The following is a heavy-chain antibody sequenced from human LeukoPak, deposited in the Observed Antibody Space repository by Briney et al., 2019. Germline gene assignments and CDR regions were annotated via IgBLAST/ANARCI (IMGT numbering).Heavy chain of an antibody. V-gene: IGHV3-21*01. CDR2: ISSSSSYI. D-gene: IGHD6-19*01. CDR1: GFTFSSYA. CDR3: ARESGWYRVDY. J-gene: IGHJ4*02. Sequence: GGSLRLSCAASGFTFSSYAMSWVRQAPGKGLEWVSSISSSSSYIYYADSVKGRFTISRDNAKNSLHLQMNSLRAEDTAVYYCARESGWYRVDYWGQGTLVTVSS.